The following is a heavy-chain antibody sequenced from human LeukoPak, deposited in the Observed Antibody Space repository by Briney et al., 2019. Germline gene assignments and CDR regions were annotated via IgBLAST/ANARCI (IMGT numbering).Heavy chain of an antibody. D-gene: IGHD2-2*01. Sequence: GGSLRVSCAASGFTFSSYAMHWVRQAPGKGLEWVAVISYDGSNKYYADSVKGRFTISRDNSKNTLYLQMNSLRAEDTAVYYCARDHCSSTSCYAFDYWGQGTLVTVSS. CDR3: ARDHCSSTSCYAFDY. CDR2: ISYDGSNK. J-gene: IGHJ4*02. V-gene: IGHV3-30*04. CDR1: GFTFSSYA.